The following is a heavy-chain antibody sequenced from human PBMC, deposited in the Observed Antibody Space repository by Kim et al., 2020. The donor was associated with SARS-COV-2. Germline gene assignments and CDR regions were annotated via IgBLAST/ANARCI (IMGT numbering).Heavy chain of an antibody. CDR2: IYTAGSI. J-gene: IGHJ3*01. CDR3: ALDVGKISGK. Sequence: GGSLRLSCAVSGFSVSSHYMRWVRQAPGKGLVWVSVIYTAGSIPYADASNGRFIIIRGSSKKTAYFHMISMRAAENAADYCALDVGKISGKWGHGTRVT. CDR1: GFSVSSHY. V-gene: IGHV3-53*01.